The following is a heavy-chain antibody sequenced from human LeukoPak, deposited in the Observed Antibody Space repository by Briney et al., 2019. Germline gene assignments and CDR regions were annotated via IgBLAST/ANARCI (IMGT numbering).Heavy chain of an antibody. Sequence: SETLSLTCTVSGGSISSSSYYWGWIRQPPGKGLEWIGSIYYSGSTYYNPSLKSRVTISVDTSKNQFPLKLSSVTAADAAVYYCARRDRCSSTSCYGWFDPWGQGTLVTVSS. V-gene: IGHV4-39*01. D-gene: IGHD2-2*01. J-gene: IGHJ5*02. CDR3: ARRDRCSSTSCYGWFDP. CDR1: GGSISSSSYY. CDR2: IYYSGST.